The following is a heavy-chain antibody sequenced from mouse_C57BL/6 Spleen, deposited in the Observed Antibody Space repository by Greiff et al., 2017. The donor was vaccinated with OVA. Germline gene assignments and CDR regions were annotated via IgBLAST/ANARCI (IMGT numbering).Heavy chain of an antibody. CDR3: ARYYYGSSYLFDV. J-gene: IGHJ1*03. CDR1: GYTFTSYW. CDR2: IYPGSGST. Sequence: QVQLQQPGAELVKPGASVKMSCKASGYTFTSYWITWVKQRPGQGLEWIGDIYPGSGSTNYNEKFKSKATLTVDTSSSTAYMQLSSLTSEDSAVYYCARYYYGSSYLFDVWGTGTTVTVSS. D-gene: IGHD1-1*01. V-gene: IGHV1-55*01.